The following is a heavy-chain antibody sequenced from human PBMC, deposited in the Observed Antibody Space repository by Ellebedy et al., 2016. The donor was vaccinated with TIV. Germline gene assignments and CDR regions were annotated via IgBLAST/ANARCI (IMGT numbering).Heavy chain of an antibody. Sequence: GESLKISCAASGFTLSTYWMNWVRPAPGKGLEWVASMRQDGREEYFVDSVKGRFTISRDNTKNSLYLQMNSLRAEDTAVYFCARENGYYFDYWGQGTLVIVSS. V-gene: IGHV3-7*01. CDR2: MRQDGREE. CDR1: GFTLSTYW. CDR3: ARENGYYFDY. D-gene: IGHD6-25*01. J-gene: IGHJ4*02.